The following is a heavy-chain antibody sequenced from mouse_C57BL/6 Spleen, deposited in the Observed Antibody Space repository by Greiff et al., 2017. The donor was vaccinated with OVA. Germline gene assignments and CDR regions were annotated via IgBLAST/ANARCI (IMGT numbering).Heavy chain of an antibody. CDR1: GYAFSSSW. Sequence: QVQLQQPGPELVKPGASVKISCKASGYAFSSSWMNWVKQRPGKGLEWIGRIYPGDGDTNYNGKFKGKATLTADKSSSTAYMQLSSLTSEDSAVYFCARWEATMVTDYAMDYWGQGTSVTVSS. CDR2: IYPGDGDT. D-gene: IGHD2-2*01. J-gene: IGHJ4*01. CDR3: ARWEATMVTDYAMDY. V-gene: IGHV1-82*01.